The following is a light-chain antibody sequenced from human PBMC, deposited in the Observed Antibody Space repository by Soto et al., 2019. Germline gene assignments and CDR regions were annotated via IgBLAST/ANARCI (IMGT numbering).Light chain of an antibody. V-gene: IGKV3-20*01. CDR1: QSVSSSY. CDR3: QQYGSSPIT. J-gene: IGKJ5*01. Sequence: EIVLTQSPGTLSLSRGGRVTLSCRASQSVSSSYLTWYQQKPGQAPRLLIYGASTRATGIPDRFSGSGSGTDFTLTISRLEPEDFAVYFCQQYGSSPITFGQGTQREIK. CDR2: GAS.